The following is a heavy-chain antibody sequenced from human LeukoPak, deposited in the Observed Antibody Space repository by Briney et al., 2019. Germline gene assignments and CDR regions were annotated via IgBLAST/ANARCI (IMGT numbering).Heavy chain of an antibody. CDR1: GGSLSTHH. CDR3: ARGYDSSAYYPFNY. Sequence: SETLSLTCDVSGGSLSTHHWSWIRQSPGRGLEWIGYISDSGSTNYNPSLKSRVTISVDTSKNQFSLMLSSVTAADTAVYYCARGYDSSAYYPFNYWGQGTLVTVPS. J-gene: IGHJ4*02. V-gene: IGHV4-59*11. D-gene: IGHD3-22*01. CDR2: ISDSGST.